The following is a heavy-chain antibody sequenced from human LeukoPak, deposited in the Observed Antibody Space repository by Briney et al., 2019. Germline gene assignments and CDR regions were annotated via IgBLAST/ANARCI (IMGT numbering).Heavy chain of an antibody. Sequence: PGGYLRLSCAASGFTFSTYGMGWVRQAPGKGLEWVSTLSDSGVNTHYADSVKGRFTISRDNSKSTLYLQMNSLRVEDTAVYYCAKDGGGNSLFDSWGQGTLVSVSS. D-gene: IGHD2/OR15-2a*01. CDR1: GFTFSTYG. J-gene: IGHJ4*02. V-gene: IGHV3-23*01. CDR3: AKDGGGNSLFDS. CDR2: LSDSGVNT.